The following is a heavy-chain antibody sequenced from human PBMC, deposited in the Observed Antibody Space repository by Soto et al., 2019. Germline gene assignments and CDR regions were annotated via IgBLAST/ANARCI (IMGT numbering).Heavy chain of an antibody. J-gene: IGHJ6*02. CDR1: GGSISSSSYY. CDR2: INHSGST. Sequence: SETLSLTCTVSGGSISSSSYYWSWIRQPPGKGLEWIGEINHSGSTNYNPSLKSRVTISVDTSKNQFSLKLSSVTAADTAVYYCARGYYFGSGSDPTAYYYGMDVWGQGTTVTVSS. D-gene: IGHD3-10*01. V-gene: IGHV4-39*07. CDR3: ARGYYFGSGSDPTAYYYGMDV.